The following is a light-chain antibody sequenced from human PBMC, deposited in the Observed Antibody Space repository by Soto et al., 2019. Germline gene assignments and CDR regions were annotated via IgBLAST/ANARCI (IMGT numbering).Light chain of an antibody. Sequence: DIVMTQSPATLSLSPGERATLSCRASQSVSTNLAWYQQKPGQAPRLLIYSAFTRATGFPARFSASGSGTEFTLTISSLQSEDFAVYYCQQYANWPRTFGKGTKVDIK. J-gene: IGKJ1*01. CDR1: QSVSTN. CDR3: QQYANWPRT. V-gene: IGKV3-15*01. CDR2: SAF.